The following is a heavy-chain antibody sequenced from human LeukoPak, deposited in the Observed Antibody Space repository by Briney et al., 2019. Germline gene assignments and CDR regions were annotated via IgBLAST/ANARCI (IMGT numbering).Heavy chain of an antibody. V-gene: IGHV5-51*01. CDR1: GYRFTSYW. J-gene: IGHJ1*01. CDR3: ARDTSGKSFEF. Sequence: GESLVISCKGSGYRFTSYWIGWVRELPGKGLEWMGIINPTDSDARYGPSFQGQVTISVDKSISTAYLQWSSLKTSDTAIYYCARDTSGKSFEFWGQGTLVTVSS. CDR2: INPTDSDA. D-gene: IGHD2-2*01.